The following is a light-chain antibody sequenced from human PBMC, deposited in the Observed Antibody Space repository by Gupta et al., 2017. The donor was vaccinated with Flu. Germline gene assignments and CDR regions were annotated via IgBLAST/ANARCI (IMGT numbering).Light chain of an antibody. CDR2: STS. J-gene: IGKJ3*01. CDR1: QITSH. CDR3: QQSNNLPLT. Sequence: VGNRSMSTCPTSQITSHLAWYQQRPGKAPKLLIYSTSTLESGVPARFIGSGSGTDFTLTISSLQAEDFAAYYCQQSNNLPLTFGRGTIVEIK. V-gene: IGKV1-12*01.